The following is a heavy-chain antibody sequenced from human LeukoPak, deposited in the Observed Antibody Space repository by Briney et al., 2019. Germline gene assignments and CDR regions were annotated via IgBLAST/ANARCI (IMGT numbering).Heavy chain of an antibody. D-gene: IGHD3-22*01. Sequence: PGGSLRLSCAASGFTFSRYAMSWVRQAPGKGLEWVSTISGSGGSTYYADSVKGRFTISRDNSKNTLFLQLNSLRADDTAVYYCAKDLVSYYYDSSGSAFDIWDQGTMVTVSS. CDR1: GFTFSRYA. CDR2: ISGSGGST. V-gene: IGHV3-23*01. CDR3: AKDLVSYYYDSSGSAFDI. J-gene: IGHJ3*02.